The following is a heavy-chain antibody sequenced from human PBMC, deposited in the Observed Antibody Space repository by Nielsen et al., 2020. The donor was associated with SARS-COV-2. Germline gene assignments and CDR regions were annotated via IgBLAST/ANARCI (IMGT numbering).Heavy chain of an antibody. CDR2: ISYDGSNK. J-gene: IGHJ4*02. CDR1: GFTFSSYG. Sequence: GESLKISCAASGFTFSSYGMHWVRQAPGKGLEWVAVISYDGSNKYYADSVKGRFTISRDNSKNTLYLQMNSLRAEHTAVYYCAIHRGVTNYFDYWGQGTLVTVSS. D-gene: IGHD2-21*02. CDR3: AIHRGVTNYFDY. V-gene: IGHV3-30*03.